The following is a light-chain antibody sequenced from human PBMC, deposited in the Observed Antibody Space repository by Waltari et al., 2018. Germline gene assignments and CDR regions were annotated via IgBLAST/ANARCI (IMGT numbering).Light chain of an antibody. V-gene: IGKV3-11*01. J-gene: IGKJ4*01. CDR2: DAS. CDR3: QQRSHWPLT. CDR1: QSVASY. Sequence: IVLTQSPATLSLSPGVSAILSCRASQSVASYLAWYQQRRGQAHRLLIYDASYRATGIPARFSGSGSGTDFTLTISSLEPEDVAVYYCQQRSHWPLTFGGGTKVEIK.